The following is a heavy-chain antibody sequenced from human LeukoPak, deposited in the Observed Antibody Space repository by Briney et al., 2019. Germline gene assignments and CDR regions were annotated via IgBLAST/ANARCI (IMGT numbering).Heavy chain of an antibody. V-gene: IGHV1-3*01. CDR2: INAGNGNT. D-gene: IGHD3-3*01. CDR3: AGPLEFGIFGVVTTPPDV. Sequence: GASVKVSCKASGYTFTSYAMHWVRQAPGQRLEWMGWINAGNGNTKYSQKFQGRVTITRDTSTSTAYMELSSLRSEDTAVYYCAGPLEFGIFGVVTTPPDVWGQGTTVTVSS. J-gene: IGHJ6*02. CDR1: GYTFTSYA.